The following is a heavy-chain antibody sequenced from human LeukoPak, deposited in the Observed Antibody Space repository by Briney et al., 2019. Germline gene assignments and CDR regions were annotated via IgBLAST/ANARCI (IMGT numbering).Heavy chain of an antibody. Sequence: SETLSLTCTVSGGSISSYYWSWIRQPPGKGLEWIGYIYYSGRTYYNPSLRSRVTISVDTSMTQFSLNLSSVTAADTAVYYCARAFRSTHRLDLDYWGQGTLLTVSS. CDR1: GGSISSYY. J-gene: IGHJ4*02. CDR2: IYYSGRT. CDR3: ARAFRSTHRLDLDY. D-gene: IGHD3-3*01. V-gene: IGHV4-59*12.